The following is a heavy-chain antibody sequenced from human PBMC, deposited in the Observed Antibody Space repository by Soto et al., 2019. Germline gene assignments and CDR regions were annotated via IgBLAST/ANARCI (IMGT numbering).Heavy chain of an antibody. D-gene: IGHD3-22*01. CDR1: GFTFSSYA. CDR2: ISSSGGST. J-gene: IGHJ4*02. CDR3: VKDYDSSGYTYFDY. V-gene: IGHV3-64D*06. Sequence: PGGSLRLSCSASGFTFSSYAMHWVRQAPGKELEYVSAISSSGGSTYYADSVKGRFTISRDNSKNTLYLQMSSLRAEDTAVYYCVKDYDSSGYTYFDYWGQGTLVTVSS.